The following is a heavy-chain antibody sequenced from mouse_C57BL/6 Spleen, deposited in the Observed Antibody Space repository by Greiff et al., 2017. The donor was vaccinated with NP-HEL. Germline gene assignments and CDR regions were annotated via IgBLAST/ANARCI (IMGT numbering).Heavy chain of an antibody. V-gene: IGHV14-3*01. D-gene: IGHD2-4*01. CDR2: IDPANGNT. CDR3: ARWGVLYDYDRGGFDY. CDR1: GFNIKNTY. J-gene: IGHJ2*01. Sequence: VQLKQSVAELVRPGASVKLSCTASGFNIKNTYMHWVKQRPEQGLEWIGRIDPANGNTKYAPKFQGKATITADTSSNTAYLQLSSLTSEDTAIYYCARWGVLYDYDRGGFDYWGQGTTLTVSS.